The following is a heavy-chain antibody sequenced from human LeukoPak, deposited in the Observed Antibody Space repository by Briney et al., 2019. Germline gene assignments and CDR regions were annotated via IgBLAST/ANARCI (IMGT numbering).Heavy chain of an antibody. J-gene: IGHJ5*02. CDR3: ARVWPRGYGSGSSKP. V-gene: IGHV1-8*02. D-gene: IGHD3-10*01. CDR2: INPNSGNT. CDR1: GYTFTGYY. Sequence: ASVKVSCKASGYTFTGYYMHWVRQAPGQGLEWMGWINPNSGNTGYAQKFQGRVTMTKNTSISTAYMELSSLRSEDTAVYYCARVWPRGYGSGSSKPWGQGTLVTVSS.